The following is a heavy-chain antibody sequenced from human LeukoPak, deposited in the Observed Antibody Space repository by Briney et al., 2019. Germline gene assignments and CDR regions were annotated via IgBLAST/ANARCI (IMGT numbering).Heavy chain of an antibody. CDR1: GFTFTMFS. J-gene: IGHJ4*02. CDR2: IRGRSDTT. Sequence: GGSLRLSCAASGFTFTMFSMNWLRQAPGKGLEWIAFIRGRSDTTYYADSVKGRFTVSRDNAKNSLYLQMNSLRAEDTAVYYCAREGELLDYWGQGTLVTVSS. V-gene: IGHV3-48*04. D-gene: IGHD1-26*01. CDR3: AREGELLDY.